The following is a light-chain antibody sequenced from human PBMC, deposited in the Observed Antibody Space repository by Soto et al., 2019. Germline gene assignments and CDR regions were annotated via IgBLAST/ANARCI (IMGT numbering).Light chain of an antibody. J-gene: IGKJ4*01. CDR1: QSVFSN. CDR2: GAS. Sequence: EIVMTQSPATLSVSPRKRATLSCRASQSVFSNLAWYQQKPGQAPRLLMYGASTRATGIPARFSGSGSGTEFTLTISSLQSEDCAVYYCQQYNKWPLTFGGGTKVEIK. CDR3: QQYNKWPLT. V-gene: IGKV3D-15*01.